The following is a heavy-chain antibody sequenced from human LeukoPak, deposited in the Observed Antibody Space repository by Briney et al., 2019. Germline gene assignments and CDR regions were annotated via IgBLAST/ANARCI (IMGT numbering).Heavy chain of an antibody. CDR3: AKDRAPVGTRSYYFDY. CDR2: IRYDGSNK. CDR1: GFTFSSYS. J-gene: IGHJ4*02. Sequence: GGSLRLSCAASGFTFSSYSMNWVRQAPGKGLEWVAFIRYDGSNKYYADSVKGRFTISRDNSKNTVYLQMNSLRAEDATVYYCAKDRAPVGTRSYYFDYWGQGTLVTVSS. V-gene: IGHV3-30*02. D-gene: IGHD1-26*01.